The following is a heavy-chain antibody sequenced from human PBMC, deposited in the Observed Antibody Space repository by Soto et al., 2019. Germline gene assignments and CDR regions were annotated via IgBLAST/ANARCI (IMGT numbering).Heavy chain of an antibody. CDR2: INHSGST. CDR3: ARLQPPAYFDY. CDR1: GGSFGGYY. Sequence: SETLSLTCAVDGGSFGGYYWSWIRQPPGKGLEWIGEINHSGSTNYNPSLKSRITINPDTSKNQFSLHLSSVTPEDTAVYYCARLQPPAYFDYWGQGTPVTVSS. V-gene: IGHV4-34*01. J-gene: IGHJ4*02.